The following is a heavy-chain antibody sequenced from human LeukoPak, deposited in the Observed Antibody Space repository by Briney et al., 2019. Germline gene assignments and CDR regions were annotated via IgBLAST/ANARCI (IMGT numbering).Heavy chain of an antibody. D-gene: IGHD5-24*01. CDR3: ARVPLGDGYNLQPCYFDY. Sequence: GGSLRLSCAASGFTFSSYAMHWVRQAPGKGLEWVAVISYDGSNKYYADSVKGRFTISRDNSKNTLYLQMNSLRAEDTAVYYCARVPLGDGYNLQPCYFDYWGQGTLVTVSS. V-gene: IGHV3-30*04. J-gene: IGHJ4*02. CDR1: GFTFSSYA. CDR2: ISYDGSNK.